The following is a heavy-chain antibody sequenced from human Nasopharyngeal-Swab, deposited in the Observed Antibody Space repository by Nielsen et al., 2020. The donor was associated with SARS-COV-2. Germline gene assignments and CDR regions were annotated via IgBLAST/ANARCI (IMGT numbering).Heavy chain of an antibody. V-gene: IGHV1-18*01. CDR3: ARVVVTHSAMDV. J-gene: IGHJ6*02. Sequence: WVRQAPGQGLEWVGWISAYNGNTNYAQKLQGRVTMTTDTSTSTAYMELRSLRSDDTAVYYCARVVVTHSAMDVWGQGTTVTVSS. CDR2: ISAYNGNT. D-gene: IGHD2-21*01.